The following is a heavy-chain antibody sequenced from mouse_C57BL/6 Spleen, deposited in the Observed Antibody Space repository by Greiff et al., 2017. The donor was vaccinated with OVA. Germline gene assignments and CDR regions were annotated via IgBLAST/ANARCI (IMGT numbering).Heavy chain of an antibody. CDR2: IWSGGST. CDR1: GFSLTSYG. V-gene: IGHV2-4*01. J-gene: IGHJ1*03. Sequence: VMLVESGPGLVQPSQSLSITCTVSGFSLTSYGVHWVRQPPGKGLEWLGVIWSGGSTDYNAAFISRLSISKDNSKSQVFFKMNSLQADDTAIYYCAKDYYGRGYFDVWGTGTTVTVSS. D-gene: IGHD1-1*01. CDR3: AKDYYGRGYFDV.